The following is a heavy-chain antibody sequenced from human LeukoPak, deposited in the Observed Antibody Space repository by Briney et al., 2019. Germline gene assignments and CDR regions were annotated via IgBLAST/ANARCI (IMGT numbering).Heavy chain of an antibody. J-gene: IGHJ4*02. CDR1: GGTFSSYA. Sequence: GASVKVSCKASGGTFSSYAISWVRQAPGQGLEWMGGIIPIFGTANYAQKFQGRVTITADESTSTAYMELSSLRSEDTAVYYCARGLPPEDIVAVAAYYFDYWGQGTLVTVSS. CDR3: ARGLPPEDIVAVAAYYFDY. D-gene: IGHD2-15*01. CDR2: IIPIFGTA. V-gene: IGHV1-69*13.